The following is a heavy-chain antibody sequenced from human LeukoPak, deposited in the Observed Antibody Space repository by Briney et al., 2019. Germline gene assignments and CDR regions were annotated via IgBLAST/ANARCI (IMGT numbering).Heavy chain of an antibody. CDR3: ARVKQWLVPRSGGAFDI. Sequence: GSSGKVSCTPSGGTFSSYAISWVRQAPGQGLEWKGGIIPIFGTANYAQKFQGRVTITADESTSTAYMELSSLRSEDTAVYYCARVKQWLVPRSGGAFDIWGQGTMVTVSS. J-gene: IGHJ3*02. CDR1: GGTFSSYA. V-gene: IGHV1-69*01. D-gene: IGHD6-19*01. CDR2: IIPIFGTA.